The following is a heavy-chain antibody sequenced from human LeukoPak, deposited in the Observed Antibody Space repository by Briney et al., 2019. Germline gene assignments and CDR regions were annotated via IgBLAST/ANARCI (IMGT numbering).Heavy chain of an antibody. CDR1: GFTFSNAW. D-gene: IGHD3-22*01. J-gene: IGHJ4*02. CDR2: IKSKTDGGTT. CDR3: TTSTYYYDSSGYRLLDY. Sequence: GGSLRLSCAASGFTFSNAWMSWVRQAPGKGLGWVGRIKSKTDGGTTDYAPPVKGRFTISRDDSKNTLYLQMNSLKTEDTAVYYCTTSTYYYDSSGYRLLDYWGQGTLVTVSS. V-gene: IGHV3-15*01.